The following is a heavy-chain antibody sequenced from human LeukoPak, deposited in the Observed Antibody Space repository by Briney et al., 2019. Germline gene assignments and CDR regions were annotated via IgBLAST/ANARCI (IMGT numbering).Heavy chain of an antibody. D-gene: IGHD3-3*01. J-gene: IGHJ6*02. Sequence: PGKSLRLSCAASGFTFNNYGMHWVRQAPGKGLEWVAVISYDGRNIHYPDSVKGRFTISRDNSKNTLYLQMNSLRAEDTAVYYCAKDSYDFWSGYSGMDVWGQGTTVTVSS. V-gene: IGHV3-30*18. CDR3: AKDSYDFWSGYSGMDV. CDR1: GFTFNNYG. CDR2: ISYDGRNI.